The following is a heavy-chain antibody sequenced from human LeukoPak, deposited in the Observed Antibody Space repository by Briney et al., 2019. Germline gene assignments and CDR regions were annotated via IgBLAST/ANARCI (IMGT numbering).Heavy chain of an antibody. CDR1: GFFLNNYG. V-gene: IGHV3-20*04. Sequence: GGSLRLSCAVSGFFLNNYGTTWVRQAPGKGLEWVSGNNWNGGSTGYADSVKGRFTISRDNAKNCLYLQMNSLRAEDTALYYCARTRTSGGYSASDYWGQGTLVTVSS. D-gene: IGHD3-10*01. CDR3: ARTRTSGGYSASDY. J-gene: IGHJ4*02. CDR2: NNWNGGST.